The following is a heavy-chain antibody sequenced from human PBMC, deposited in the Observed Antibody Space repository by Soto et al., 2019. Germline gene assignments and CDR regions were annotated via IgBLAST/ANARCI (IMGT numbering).Heavy chain of an antibody. J-gene: IGHJ4*02. CDR1: GGSFSGYY. Sequence: SETLSLTCAVYGGSFSGYYWSWIRQPPGKGLEWIGEINHSGSTNYNPSLKSRVTISVDTSKNQFSLKLSSVTAADTAVYYCARGGFIAAGRPAGYFDYWGQGTLVTVS. D-gene: IGHD6-6*01. CDR2: INHSGST. V-gene: IGHV4-34*01. CDR3: ARGGFIAAGRPAGYFDY.